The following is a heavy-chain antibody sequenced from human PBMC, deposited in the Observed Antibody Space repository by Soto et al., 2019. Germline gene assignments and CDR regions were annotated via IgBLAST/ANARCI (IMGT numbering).Heavy chain of an antibody. V-gene: IGHV4-31*03. CDR3: ARSLVESGYDYLRYYFGMDV. CDR1: GLSVDSGAFY. J-gene: IGHJ6*02. CDR2: IYNTGTS. D-gene: IGHD5-12*01. Sequence: SETLSLTCTVSGLSVDSGAFYWTWIRQNPGKGLEWIGYIYNTGTSFYNPSLKSRVTISVDTSKNQLSLKLASVTAADTAVYYCARSLVESGYDYLRYYFGMDVWGQGTTVTVS.